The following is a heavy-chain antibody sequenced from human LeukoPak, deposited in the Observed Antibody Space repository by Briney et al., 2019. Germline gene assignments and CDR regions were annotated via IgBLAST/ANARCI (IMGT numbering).Heavy chain of an antibody. V-gene: IGHV3-48*04. D-gene: IGHD1-26*01. CDR3: ARGVGTSSSLAY. J-gene: IGHJ4*02. CDR2: ISSTSSTI. Sequence: GGSLRLSCAASGFTFSSYSMHWVRQAPGKGLEWASYISSTSSTIYYADSVKGRFTISRDNAKDSVYLQMNSLRAEDMAVYYCARGVGTSSSLAYWGPGTLVTVSS. CDR1: GFTFSSYS.